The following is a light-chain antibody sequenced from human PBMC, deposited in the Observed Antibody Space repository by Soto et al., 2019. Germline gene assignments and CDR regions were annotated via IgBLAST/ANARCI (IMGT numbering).Light chain of an antibody. Sequence: EIVLTQSPATLSLSPGEGATLYCRASQSISNYLAWYQQKPGQAPRLLIYDASNKATGVPARFSGSGSGTDFTLTISSLEPEDFAVYYCHQRSNWPQTFGQGTKLEIK. CDR1: QSISNY. CDR3: HQRSNWPQT. CDR2: DAS. J-gene: IGKJ2*01. V-gene: IGKV3-11*01.